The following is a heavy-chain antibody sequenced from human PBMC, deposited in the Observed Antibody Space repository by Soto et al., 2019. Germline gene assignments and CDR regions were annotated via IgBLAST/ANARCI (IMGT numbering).Heavy chain of an antibody. J-gene: IGHJ4*02. CDR1: GGSFSGYY. D-gene: IGHD2-8*01. V-gene: IGHV4-34*01. Sequence: XATLSLTCAVYGGSFSGYYWSWIRQPPGKGLEWIGEINHSGSTNYNPSLKSRVTISVDTSKNQFSLKLSSVTAADTAVYYCARGLLMVYAHFDYWGQGTLVTVSS. CDR2: INHSGST. CDR3: ARGLLMVYAHFDY.